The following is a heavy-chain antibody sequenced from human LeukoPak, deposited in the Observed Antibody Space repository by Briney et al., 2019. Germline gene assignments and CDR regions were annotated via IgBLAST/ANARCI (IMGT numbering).Heavy chain of an antibody. V-gene: IGHV3-23*01. J-gene: IGHJ1*01. CDR3: AKDGIVVVPAAIGGYFQH. D-gene: IGHD2-2*01. CDR1: GFTFSTYW. CDR2: VSGSGGST. Sequence: PGGSLRLSCAASGFTFSTYWMNWVRQAPGKGLEWVSSVSGSGGSTYYADSVKGRFTISRDNSKNTLYLQMNSLRAEDTAVYYCAKDGIVVVPAAIGGYFQHWGQGTLVTVSS.